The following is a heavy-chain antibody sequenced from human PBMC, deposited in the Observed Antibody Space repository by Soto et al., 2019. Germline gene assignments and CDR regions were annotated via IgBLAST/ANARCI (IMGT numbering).Heavy chain of an antibody. J-gene: IGHJ4*02. CDR3: ARARSVTGFDY. CDR2: ISSSSSYI. Sequence: EVQLVESGGGLVKPGGSLRLSCAASGFTFSSYSMNWVRRAPGKGLEWVSSISSSSSYIYYADSVKGRFTISRDNAKNSLYLQMNSLRAEDTAVYYCARARSVTGFDYWGQGTLVTVSS. D-gene: IGHD1-20*01. CDR1: GFTFSSYS. V-gene: IGHV3-21*01.